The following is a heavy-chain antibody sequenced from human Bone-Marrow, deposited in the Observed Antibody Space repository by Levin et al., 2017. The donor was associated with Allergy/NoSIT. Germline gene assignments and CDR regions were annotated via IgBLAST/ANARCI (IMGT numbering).Heavy chain of an antibody. Sequence: WASVKVSCKASGYTFTGYYMHWVRQAPGQGLEWMGRINPNSGGTNYAQKFQGRVTMTRDTSISTAYMELSSLRSDDTAVYYCARERGETYYGSGTYYTSTYFDYMDVWGKGTTVTVSS. CDR1: GYTFTGYY. CDR2: INPNSGGT. J-gene: IGHJ6*03. D-gene: IGHD3-10*01. CDR3: ARERGETYYGSGTYYTSTYFDYMDV. V-gene: IGHV1-2*06.